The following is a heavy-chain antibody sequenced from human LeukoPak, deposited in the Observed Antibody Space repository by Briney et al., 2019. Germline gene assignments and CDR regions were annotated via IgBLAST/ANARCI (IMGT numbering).Heavy chain of an antibody. V-gene: IGHV5-51*01. Sequence: GASLQISGEGSGSIFTSYWIGGGRQLPGKGLEWMGIIYPGDSDTRYSPSFQGQVTISADKSISTAYLQWSSLKASDTAMYYCARHETGPYDSPDYWGQGTLVTVSS. CDR2: IYPGDSDT. CDR3: ARHETGPYDSPDY. D-gene: IGHD3-22*01. CDR1: GSIFTSYW. J-gene: IGHJ4*02.